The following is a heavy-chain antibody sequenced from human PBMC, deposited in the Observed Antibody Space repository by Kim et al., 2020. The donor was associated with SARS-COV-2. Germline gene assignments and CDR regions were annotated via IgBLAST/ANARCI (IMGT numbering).Heavy chain of an antibody. Sequence: ASVKVSCKVSGYTLTELSMHWVRQGPGKGPEWMGGFDPEDGETIYAQKFQGRVTMTEDTSTDTAYMELSSLRSEDTAVYYCATVFAIFGVVSRFDYWGQGTLVTVSS. CDR1: GYTLTELS. D-gene: IGHD3-3*01. CDR3: ATVFAIFGVVSRFDY. V-gene: IGHV1-24*01. J-gene: IGHJ4*02. CDR2: FDPEDGET.